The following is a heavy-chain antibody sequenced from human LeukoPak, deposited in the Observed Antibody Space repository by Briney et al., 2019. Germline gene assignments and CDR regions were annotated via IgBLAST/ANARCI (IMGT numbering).Heavy chain of an antibody. D-gene: IGHD4-17*01. J-gene: IGHJ4*02. CDR1: GFTFSSYW. Sequence: GGSLRLSCAASGFTFSSYWMHWVRQAPGKGLVWVSRINSDGSSTSYADSVKGRFTISRDYAKNTVFLQMNSLRAEDTAVYYCALPLRDGDFYFDYWGQGALVTVSS. CDR3: ALPLRDGDFYFDY. CDR2: INSDGSST. V-gene: IGHV3-74*01.